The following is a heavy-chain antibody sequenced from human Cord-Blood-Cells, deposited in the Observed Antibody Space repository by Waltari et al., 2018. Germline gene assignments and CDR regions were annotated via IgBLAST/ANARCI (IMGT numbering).Heavy chain of an antibody. J-gene: IGHJ6*02. D-gene: IGHD3-16*02. CDR3: ARDSLMITFGGVIAKHYYGMDV. V-gene: IGHV1-3*01. CDR2: NTAGNGNT. Sequence: QVQLVQSGAEVKKPGASVKVSCKASGYTFTSYAMHWVRQAPGQRLEWMGWNTAGNGNTKYSQRFQGRVTITRDTSASTAYMELSSLRSEDTAVYYCARDSLMITFGGVIAKHYYGMDVWGQGTTVTVSS. CDR1: GYTFTSYA.